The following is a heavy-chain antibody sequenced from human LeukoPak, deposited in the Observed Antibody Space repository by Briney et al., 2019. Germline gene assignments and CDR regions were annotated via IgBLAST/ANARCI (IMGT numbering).Heavy chain of an antibody. CDR1: GPTFSGYA. J-gene: IGHJ4*02. V-gene: IGHV3-64D*06. Sequence: PGGSLRLSCSASGPTFSGYAMHWVRQAPGKGLEYISAISSDGGNTYYADSVKGRFTISRDNSKNALYLQMRSLRTEDTAVYYCWVPIAVAGLQGIDYWGQGTLVTVSS. D-gene: IGHD6-19*01. CDR2: ISSDGGNT. CDR3: WVPIAVAGLQGIDY.